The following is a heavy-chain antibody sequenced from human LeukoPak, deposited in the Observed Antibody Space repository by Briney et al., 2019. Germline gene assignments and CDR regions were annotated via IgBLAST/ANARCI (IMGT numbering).Heavy chain of an antibody. D-gene: IGHD1-26*01. CDR1: GYSISSGYY. CDR2: IYHSGTT. CDR3: ARAGGATLHYYYYYYMDV. V-gene: IGHV4-38-2*01. Sequence: SETLSLTCAVSGYSISSGYYWGWIRQPPGKGLEWIGSIYHSGTTYYNPSLQSRVTISVDTSKNQFSLKLSSVTAADTAVYYCARAGGATLHYYYYYYMDVWGKGTTVTVSS. J-gene: IGHJ6*03.